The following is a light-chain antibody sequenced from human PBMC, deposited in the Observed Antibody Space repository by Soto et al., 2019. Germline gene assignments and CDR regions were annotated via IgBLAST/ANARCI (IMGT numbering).Light chain of an antibody. CDR3: SSYSSSGSRRV. CDR1: SGDVGGYNY. V-gene: IGLV2-14*01. Sequence: QSVLAQPASASGSPGQSITISCAGTSGDVGGYNYVSWYQQHPGKAPKLIIFEVTIRPSGLSDRFSGSRSGNTAFLTVSGLQAQDEDEYYCSSYSSSGSRRVFGTGTKVTVL. CDR2: EVT. J-gene: IGLJ1*01.